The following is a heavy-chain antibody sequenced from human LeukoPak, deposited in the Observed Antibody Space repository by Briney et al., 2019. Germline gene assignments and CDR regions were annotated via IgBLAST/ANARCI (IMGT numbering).Heavy chain of an antibody. CDR3: ARADKYSSSWYFDY. V-gene: IGHV3-21*01. Sequence: PGGSLRLSCAASGFTFTSYSMNWVRQAPGKGLEWVSSISSSSSYIYYADSVKGRFTISGDNAKNSLYLQMNSLRAEDTAVYYCARADKYSSSWYFDYWGQGTLVTVSS. CDR2: ISSSSSYI. D-gene: IGHD6-13*01. CDR1: GFTFTSYS. J-gene: IGHJ4*02.